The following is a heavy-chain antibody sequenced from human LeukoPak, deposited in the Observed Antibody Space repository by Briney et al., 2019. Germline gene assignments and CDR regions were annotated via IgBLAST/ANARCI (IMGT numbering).Heavy chain of an antibody. CDR2: IYTSGST. CDR1: GFTVSNNY. CDR3: ARAAGYSGCDSPDGNY. V-gene: IGHV3-53*01. D-gene: IGHD5-12*01. J-gene: IGHJ4*02. Sequence: GGSLRLSCAASGFTVSNNYMSWVRQAPGKGLEWVSVIYTSGSTYYADSVRGRFTISRDSSKNTLYLQMNRLRAEDTAVYYCARAAGYSGCDSPDGNYWGQGTLVTVSS.